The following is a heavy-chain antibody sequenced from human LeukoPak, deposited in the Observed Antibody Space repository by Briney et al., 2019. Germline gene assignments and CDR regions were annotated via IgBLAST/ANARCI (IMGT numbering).Heavy chain of an antibody. V-gene: IGHV3-30*02. CDR1: EFSFSSHG. Sequence: GGSLRLSCATSEFSFSSHGMHWARQAPGKGLEWVAFEQKDGSYKKYADSVKGRFTISRDNSKNTLYLQMNSLRAEDTAVYYCARAGYYLSPYFFDYWGQGTLVTVSS. J-gene: IGHJ4*02. D-gene: IGHD3-3*01. CDR2: EQKDGSYK. CDR3: ARAGYYLSPYFFDY.